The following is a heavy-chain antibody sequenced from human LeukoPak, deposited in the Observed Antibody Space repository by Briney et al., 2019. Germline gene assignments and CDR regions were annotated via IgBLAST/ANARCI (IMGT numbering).Heavy chain of an antibody. J-gene: IGHJ3*02. D-gene: IGHD2-2*01. V-gene: IGHV4-39*07. CDR2: INHSGST. Sequence: SETLSLTCTVSGGSISSSGYYWSWIRQPPGKGLEWIGEINHSGSTNYNPSLKSRVTISVDTSKNQFSLKLSSVTAADTAVYYCARDRSPLQLDCSRSSCYAVGGAFDIWGQGTMVTVSS. CDR1: GGSISSSGYY. CDR3: ARDRSPLQLDCSRSSCYAVGGAFDI.